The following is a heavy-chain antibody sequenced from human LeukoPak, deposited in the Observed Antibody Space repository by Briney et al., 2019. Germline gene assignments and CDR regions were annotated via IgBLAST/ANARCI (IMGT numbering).Heavy chain of an antibody. CDR3: ARAPTVLVGYCSSSSCQADY. CDR1: GFTFRSYS. Sequence: PGGSLRLSCAASGFTFRSYSMNWVREAPGKGLEWVSAIDPSSTYIYYADSVKGRFTISRDNAENSLYLQMNSLRVEDTAVYYCARAPTVLVGYCSSSSCQADYWGQGTLVTVSS. D-gene: IGHD2-2*01. V-gene: IGHV3-21*01. CDR2: IDPSSTYI. J-gene: IGHJ4*02.